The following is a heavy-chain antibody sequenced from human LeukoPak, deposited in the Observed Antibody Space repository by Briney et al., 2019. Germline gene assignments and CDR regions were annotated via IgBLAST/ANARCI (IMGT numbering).Heavy chain of an antibody. CDR2: IKSKTDGGTT. Sequence: GGSLRLSCAASGFTFSNAWMSWVRQAPGRGLEWVGRIKSKTDGGTTDYAAPVKGRFAISRDDSKNTLYLQMNSLKTEDTAVYYCTTDQSDFWSGSSYGMDVWGQGTTVTVSS. D-gene: IGHD3-3*01. CDR1: GFTFSNAW. CDR3: TTDQSDFWSGSSYGMDV. V-gene: IGHV3-15*01. J-gene: IGHJ6*02.